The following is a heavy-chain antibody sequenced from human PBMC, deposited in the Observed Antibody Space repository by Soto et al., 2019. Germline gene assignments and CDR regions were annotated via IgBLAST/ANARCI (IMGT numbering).Heavy chain of an antibody. J-gene: IGHJ4*02. CDR1: GYTFTGYY. V-gene: IGHV1-2*02. CDR3: ARRQWLDYFDY. D-gene: IGHD6-19*01. Sequence: ASVKVSCKASGYTFTGYYMHCVRQAPRQGLEWMGWINPNSGGTNYAQKFQGRVTMTRDTSISTAYMELSRLRSDDTAVYYCARRQWLDYFDYWGQGTLVTVSS. CDR2: INPNSGGT.